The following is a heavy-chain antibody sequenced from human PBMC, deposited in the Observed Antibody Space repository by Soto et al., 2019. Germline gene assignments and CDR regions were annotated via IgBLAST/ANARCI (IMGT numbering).Heavy chain of an antibody. CDR3: HGYGH. J-gene: IGHJ4*02. CDR2: IYSGGST. Sequence: EVQVVESGGGLIQPGRSLRLSCEVSGFSVTANYMSWVRQAPGKGLEWVSVIYSGGSTYYIDSVKGRFSISRDISKNTLYLQMNNLRAEDTAVYYCHGYGHWGQGTLVTVSS. V-gene: IGHV3-53*01. D-gene: IGHD5-12*01. CDR1: GFSVTANY.